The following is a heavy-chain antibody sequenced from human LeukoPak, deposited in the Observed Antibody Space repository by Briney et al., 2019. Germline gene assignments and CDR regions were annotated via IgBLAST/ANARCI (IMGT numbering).Heavy chain of an antibody. CDR2: IYSGGST. Sequence: GGSLRLSCAASGFTVRSNYMSWVRKAPGKGLEWVSVIYSGGSTYYSDSVKGRFTISRDNSKNTRYLQMNSLRAEDTAVYYCASESSGRLSDAFDISGQGTTGTVSS. J-gene: IGHJ3*02. V-gene: IGHV3-53*01. CDR3: ASESSGRLSDAFDI. CDR1: GFTVRSNY. D-gene: IGHD6-19*01.